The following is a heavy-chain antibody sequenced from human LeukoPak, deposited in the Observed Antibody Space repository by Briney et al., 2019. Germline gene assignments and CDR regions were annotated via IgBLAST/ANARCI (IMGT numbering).Heavy chain of an antibody. D-gene: IGHD3-10*01. CDR1: GDSISSYY. V-gene: IGHV4-59*08. J-gene: IGHJ6*03. CDR2: IDYSGST. CDR3: AKSGSYYYYYMDV. Sequence: PSETLSLTCTVSGDSISSYYWIWIRQPPGKGLEWIGYIDYSGSTSYSPSLKSRVTMSVDTSKKQFSLKLTSVTAADTAVYYCAKSGSYYYYYMDVWGKGTTVTVSS.